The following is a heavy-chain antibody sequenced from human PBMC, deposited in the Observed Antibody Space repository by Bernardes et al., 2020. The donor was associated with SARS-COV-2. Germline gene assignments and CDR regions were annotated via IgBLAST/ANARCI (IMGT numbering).Heavy chain of an antibody. J-gene: IGHJ4*02. CDR3: ARVDFSNLYFFDY. Sequence: GGSLRLSCAASGFNFNSYSMNWVRQAPGKGLEWVASISTTGSYISYSDSVRGRFTISRDNAKNSVYLQANSLRVEDAAVYYCARVDFSNLYFFDYWGQGTPVTVSS. CDR1: GFNFNSYS. CDR2: ISTTGSYI. V-gene: IGHV3-21*06. D-gene: IGHD6-13*01.